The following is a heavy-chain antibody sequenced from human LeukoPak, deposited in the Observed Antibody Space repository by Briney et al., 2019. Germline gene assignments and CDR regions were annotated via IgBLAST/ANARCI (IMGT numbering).Heavy chain of an antibody. D-gene: IGHD3-10*01. CDR2: ISSGSSII. CDR3: ARGSGGFDY. J-gene: IGHJ4*02. V-gene: IGHV3-48*01. CDR1: GFXFSVYS. Sequence: GGSLRLSCAASGFXFSVYSMNWVRQAPGKGLQWVSYISSGSSIIYYADSVKGRFTTSRDNSKNTLYLQMNSLRAEDTAVYYCARGSGGFDYWGQGTLVTVSS.